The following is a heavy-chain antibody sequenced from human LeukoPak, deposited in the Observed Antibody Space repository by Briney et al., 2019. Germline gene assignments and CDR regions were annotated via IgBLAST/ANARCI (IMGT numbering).Heavy chain of an antibody. D-gene: IGHD6-19*01. CDR3: ASSKVWQWLVDY. CDR1: GGSFSGYY. V-gene: IGHV4-34*01. CDR2: INHSGST. Sequence: SETLSLTCAVYGGSFSGYYWSWIRQPPGKGLEWIGEINHSGSTNYNPSLKSRVTISVDTSKNQFPLKLSSVTAADAAVYYCASSKVWQWLVDYWGQGTLVTVSS. J-gene: IGHJ4*02.